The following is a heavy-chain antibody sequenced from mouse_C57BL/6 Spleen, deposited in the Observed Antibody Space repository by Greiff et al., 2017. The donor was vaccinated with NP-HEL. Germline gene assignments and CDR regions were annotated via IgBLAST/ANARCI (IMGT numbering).Heavy chain of an antibody. CDR3: ARDYDGYPLFAY. CDR1: GYTFPSYT. J-gene: IGHJ3*01. D-gene: IGHD2-3*01. Sequence: QVQLQQSGAELARPGASVKMSCKASGYTFPSYTMHWVKQRPGQGLEWIGYINPSSGYTKYNQKFKDKATLTADKSSSTAYMQLSSLTSEDSAVYYCARDYDGYPLFAYWGQGTLVTVSA. CDR2: INPSSGYT. V-gene: IGHV1-4*01.